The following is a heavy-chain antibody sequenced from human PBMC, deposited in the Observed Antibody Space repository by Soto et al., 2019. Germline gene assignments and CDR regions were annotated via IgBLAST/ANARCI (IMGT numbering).Heavy chain of an antibody. CDR3: AKSATVPAAIAY. CDR2: INAGNGNT. Sequence: GASLKVSWKTSGYTFTSYAMHWVRQAPGQRLEWMGWINAGNGNTKYSQKFQGRVTITRDTSASTAYMELSSLRSEDTAVYYCAKSATVPAAIAYWGQGTLVTVSS. CDR1: GYTFTSYA. D-gene: IGHD2-2*02. V-gene: IGHV1-3*01. J-gene: IGHJ4*02.